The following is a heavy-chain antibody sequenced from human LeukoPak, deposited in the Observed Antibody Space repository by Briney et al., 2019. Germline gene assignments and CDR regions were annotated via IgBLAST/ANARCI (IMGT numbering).Heavy chain of an antibody. CDR1: GFTFSSYA. CDR2: ISYDGSNK. V-gene: IGHV3-30*04. J-gene: IGHJ6*02. Sequence: GRSLRLSCAASGFTFSSYAMHWVRQAPGKGLEWVAVISYDGSNKYYADSVKGRFTISRDNSKNTLYLQMNSLRAEDTAVCYCARDNGSGWYWGYYYYGMDVWGQGTTVTVSS. D-gene: IGHD6-19*01. CDR3: ARDNGSGWYWGYYYYGMDV.